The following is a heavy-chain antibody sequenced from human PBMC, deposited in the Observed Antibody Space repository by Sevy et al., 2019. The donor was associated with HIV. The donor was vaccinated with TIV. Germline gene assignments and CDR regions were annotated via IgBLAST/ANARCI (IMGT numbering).Heavy chain of an antibody. V-gene: IGHV4-61*01. J-gene: IGHJ6*02. D-gene: IGHD2-21*01. CDR3: ASTYCGGDCYPYYYYGMDV. CDR1: GDSVSSGSYY. CDR2: IYYSGST. Sequence: SETLSLTCTVSGDSVSSGSYYWSWIRQPPGKGLEWIGYIYYSGSTNYNPSLKSRVTISVDTSKNQFSLKLSSVTAADTAVYYCASTYCGGDCYPYYYYGMDVWGQGTTVTVSS.